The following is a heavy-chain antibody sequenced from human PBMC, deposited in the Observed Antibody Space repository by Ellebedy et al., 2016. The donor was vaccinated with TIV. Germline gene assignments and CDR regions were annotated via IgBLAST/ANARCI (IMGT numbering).Heavy chain of an antibody. CDR3: TRLKGY. Sequence: GESLKISCAASGFTFSGSAMHWVRQASGKGLEWVGRIRSKANSYATAYAASVKGRFTISRDDSKNTAYLQMNSLKTEDTAVYYCTRLKGYWGQGTLVTVSS. CDR2: IRSKANSYAT. CDR1: GFTFSGSA. J-gene: IGHJ4*02. V-gene: IGHV3-73*01.